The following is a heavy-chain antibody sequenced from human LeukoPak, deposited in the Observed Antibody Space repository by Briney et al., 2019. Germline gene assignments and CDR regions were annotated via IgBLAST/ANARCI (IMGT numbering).Heavy chain of an antibody. Sequence: PSETLSLTCTVSGGSISSSNYYWGWIRQPPGKGLEWIGSTSYSGSTYDNPSLKSRVTISVDTSENQFSLRLSSVTAADTAVYYCARRNDGVGGSYPRYYYYYYMDVWGKGTTVTVSS. V-gene: IGHV4-39*07. CDR3: ARRNDGVGGSYPRYYYYYYMDV. D-gene: IGHD1-26*01. CDR2: TSYSGST. CDR1: GGSISSSNYY. J-gene: IGHJ6*03.